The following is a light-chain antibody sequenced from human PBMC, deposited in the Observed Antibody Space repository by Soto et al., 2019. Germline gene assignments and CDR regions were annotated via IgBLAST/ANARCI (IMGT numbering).Light chain of an antibody. Sequence: QSVLTQPPSVSGAPGQRVTISCTGSSSNIGAGYDVHWYQQLPGTAPKLLIYDNTNRPSGVPDRFSGSKSGTSASLAITGLQAEDEADYYCQSYDRSLSALVFGGGTKVTVL. CDR1: SSNIGAGYD. CDR3: QSYDRSLSALV. J-gene: IGLJ2*01. V-gene: IGLV1-40*01. CDR2: DNT.